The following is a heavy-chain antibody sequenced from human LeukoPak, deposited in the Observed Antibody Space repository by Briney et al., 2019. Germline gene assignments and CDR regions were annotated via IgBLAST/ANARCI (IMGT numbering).Heavy chain of an antibody. CDR1: VLTLNSLS. Sequence: PGVSLRLFCAACVLTLNSLSMSCVRQAPRKGLEVGSDMSFSGGSTYYRDAVKGRFTISRDNYKNTLYLQMNSLRAEDTAVYYCAKGYYGSAYYYYMDVWGKGTTVTVAS. CDR3: AKGYYGSAYYYYMDV. V-gene: IGHV3-23*01. J-gene: IGHJ6*03. CDR2: MSFSGGST. D-gene: IGHD3-10*01.